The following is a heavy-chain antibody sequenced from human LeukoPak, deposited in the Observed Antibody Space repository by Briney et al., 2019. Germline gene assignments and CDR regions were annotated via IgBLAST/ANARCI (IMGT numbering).Heavy chain of an antibody. V-gene: IGHV4-59*01. CDR1: GGSISSYY. D-gene: IGHD5-12*01. J-gene: IGHJ4*02. Sequence: SETLSLICTVSGGSISSYYWSWIRQPPGKGLEWIGYIYYSGSTNYNPSLKSRVTISVDTSKNQFSLKLSSVTAADTAVYYCASTGYSGYESNYWGQGTLVTVSS. CDR3: ASTGYSGYESNY. CDR2: IYYSGST.